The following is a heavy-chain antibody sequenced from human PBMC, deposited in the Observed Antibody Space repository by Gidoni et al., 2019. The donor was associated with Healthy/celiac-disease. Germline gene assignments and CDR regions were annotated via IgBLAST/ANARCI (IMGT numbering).Heavy chain of an antibody. V-gene: IGHV3-23*01. CDR2: ISGSGVST. Sequence: EVQLLESGGGLVQPGGSLRLSCAASGFTFSSYAMSWVRQAPGKGLEWVSAISGSGVSTYYADSVKGRFTISRDNSKNTLYLQMNSLRAEDTAVYYCAKDATFRPFVTIFGVVIGWFDPWGQGTLVTVSS. D-gene: IGHD3-3*01. J-gene: IGHJ5*02. CDR3: AKDATFRPFVTIFGVVIGWFDP. CDR1: GFTFSSYA.